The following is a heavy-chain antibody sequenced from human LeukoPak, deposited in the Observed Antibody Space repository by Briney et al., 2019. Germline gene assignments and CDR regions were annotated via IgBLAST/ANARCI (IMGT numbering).Heavy chain of an antibody. V-gene: IGHV1-46*01. CDR1: GYAFTTYY. D-gene: IGHD3-22*01. CDR3: ARGGTYYYDSMAY. Sequence: ASVKVSCKASGYAFTTYYMHWVRQAPGQGLEWMGIINPGGGSTSYAQKFQGRVTMTRDTSTNTVYMELSSLRSEDTAVYYCARGGTYYYDSMAYWGQGTLVTVSS. J-gene: IGHJ4*02. CDR2: INPGGGST.